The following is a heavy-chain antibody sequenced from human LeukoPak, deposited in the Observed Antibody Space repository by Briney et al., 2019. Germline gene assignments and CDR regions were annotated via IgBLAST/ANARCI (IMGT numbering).Heavy chain of an antibody. D-gene: IGHD3-10*01. CDR2: INHSGST. CDR1: GVSFSGYY. J-gene: IGHJ3*02. V-gene: IGHV4-34*01. CDR3: ARGQYYYGSGSYYDAFDI. Sequence: TETLSLTCAVYGVSFSGYYWSWIRQPPGKGLEWIGEINHSGSTNYNPSLKSRVTISVDTSKNQFSLKLSSVTAADTAVYYCARGQYYYGSGSYYDAFDIWGQGTMVTVSS.